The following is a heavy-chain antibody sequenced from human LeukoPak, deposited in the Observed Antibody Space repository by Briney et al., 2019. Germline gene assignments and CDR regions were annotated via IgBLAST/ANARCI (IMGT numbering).Heavy chain of an antibody. CDR3: AREYSSGWYNEYYFDY. CDR1: GFTFSSYW. Sequence: GGSLRLSCAASGFTFSSYWMHWVRQAPGKGLVWVSRINRDGSSTSYADSVKGRFTISRDNAKNTLYLQMNSLRAEDTAVYYCAREYSSGWYNEYYFDYWGQGTLVTVSS. V-gene: IGHV3-74*01. CDR2: INRDGSST. J-gene: IGHJ4*02. D-gene: IGHD6-19*01.